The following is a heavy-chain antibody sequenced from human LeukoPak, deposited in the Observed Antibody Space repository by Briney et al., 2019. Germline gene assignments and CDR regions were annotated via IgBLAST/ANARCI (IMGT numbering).Heavy chain of an antibody. CDR2: IKQGGIEK. J-gene: IGHJ6*03. CDR1: GFSFSSYW. D-gene: IGHD4/OR15-4a*01. CDR3: ASQRLPDYGYYYYYYMDV. V-gene: IGHV3-7*03. Sequence: PGGSLRLSCAASGFSFSSYWMTWVRQAPGKGPEWVANIKQGGIEKYSVDSVKGRFTISRDNSKNTLYLQMNSLRAEDTAVYYCASQRLPDYGYYYYYYMDVWGKGTTVTISS.